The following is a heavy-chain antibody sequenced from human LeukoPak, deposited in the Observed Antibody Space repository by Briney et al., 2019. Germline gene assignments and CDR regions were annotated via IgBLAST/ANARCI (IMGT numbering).Heavy chain of an antibody. V-gene: IGHV3-23*01. CDR2: VSGSGGDT. Sequence: GGSLRLSCAASGFTFSTYAMHWVRQAPGRGLEWVSAVSGSGGDTYYADSVTGRFTISRDNSKNTLYVLLNSLRAEDTAVYYCATTLNTGFFQSWGRGTLVTVSS. J-gene: IGHJ5*02. D-gene: IGHD5-18*01. CDR1: GFTFSTYA. CDR3: ATTLNTGFFQS.